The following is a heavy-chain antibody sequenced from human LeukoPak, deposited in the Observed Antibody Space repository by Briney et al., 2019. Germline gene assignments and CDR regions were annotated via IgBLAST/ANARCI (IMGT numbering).Heavy chain of an antibody. CDR3: AREGHYYDSTGYMDV. V-gene: IGHV3-48*04. Sequence: GGSLRLSCAASGFTFSSYSMNWVRQAPGKGLEWVSYISSSSTIYYADSVKGRFTISRDNAKNSLYLQMNSLRAEDTAVYYCAREGHYYDSTGYMDVWGKGTTVTVSS. D-gene: IGHD3-22*01. CDR1: GFTFSSYS. J-gene: IGHJ6*04. CDR2: ISSSSTI.